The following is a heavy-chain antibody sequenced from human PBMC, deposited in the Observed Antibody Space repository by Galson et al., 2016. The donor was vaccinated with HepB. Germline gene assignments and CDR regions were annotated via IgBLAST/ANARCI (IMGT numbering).Heavy chain of an antibody. V-gene: IGHV4-31*11. J-gene: IGHJ6*02. Sequence: TLSLTCAVSGGSITSADNNWGWIRQHPGKGLEWIGYIRYTGSTYYSPSLKTRLTISLDASKNQFFLRLNSVTAADSAVYYCARDSGWGSFPLFYYFGLDVWGRGTKVIVSS. D-gene: IGHD3-10*01. CDR1: GGSITSADNN. CDR3: ARDSGWGSFPLFYYFGLDV. CDR2: IRYTGST.